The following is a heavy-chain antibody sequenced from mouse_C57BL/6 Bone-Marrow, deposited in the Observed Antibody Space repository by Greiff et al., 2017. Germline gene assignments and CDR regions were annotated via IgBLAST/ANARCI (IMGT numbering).Heavy chain of an antibody. D-gene: IGHD1-1*01. J-gene: IGHJ2*01. CDR2: ISSGSSTI. CDR3: ARDYGSSYHFDY. V-gene: IGHV5-17*01. CDR1: GFTFSDYG. Sequence: EVHLVESGGGLVKPGGSLKLSCAASGFTFSDYGMHWVRQAPEKGLEWVAYISSGSSTIYYADTVKGRFTISRDNAKNTLFLQMTSLRSEDTAMYYCARDYGSSYHFDYWGQGTTLTVSS.